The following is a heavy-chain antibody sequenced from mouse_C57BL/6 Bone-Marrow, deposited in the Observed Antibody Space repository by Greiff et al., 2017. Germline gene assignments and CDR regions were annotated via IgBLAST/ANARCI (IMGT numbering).Heavy chain of an antibody. V-gene: IGHV1-4*01. CDR3: ARKLLYTWFAY. D-gene: IGHD1-1*01. Sequence: QVQLKQSGAELARPGASVKMSCKASGYTFTSYTMHWVKQRPGQGLEWIGYINPSSGYTKYNQKFKDKATLTADKSSSTAYMQLSSLTSEDSAVYYCARKLLYTWFAYWCQGTLVTVSA. J-gene: IGHJ3*01. CDR2: INPSSGYT. CDR1: GYTFTSYT.